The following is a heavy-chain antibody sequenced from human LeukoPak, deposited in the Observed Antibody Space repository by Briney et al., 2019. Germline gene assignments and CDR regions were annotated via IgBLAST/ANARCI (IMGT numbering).Heavy chain of an antibody. D-gene: IGHD2-15*01. CDR2: IYTSGST. Sequence: SQTLSLTCTVSGGSISSGSYYWSWIRQPAGKGLEWIGRIYTSGSTNYNPSLKSRVTISLDTSKNQFSLKLSSVTAADTAVYYCASVGDCSGGSCYDYWGQGTLVTVSS. CDR3: ASVGDCSGGSCYDY. J-gene: IGHJ4*02. CDR1: GGSISSGSYY. V-gene: IGHV4-61*02.